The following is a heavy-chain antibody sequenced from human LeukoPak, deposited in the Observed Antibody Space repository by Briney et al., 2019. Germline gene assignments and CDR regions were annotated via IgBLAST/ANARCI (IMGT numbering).Heavy chain of an antibody. CDR2: ISGFNT. CDR3: AKDVCTSPRCLLYFDS. J-gene: IGHJ4*02. Sequence: GGPLRLSCTPSGFAFSNYAMNWVRQAPGKGPEWVSGISGFNTYYADSVKGRFTIFRDNSKNVLYLQMDRLRAEDTAVYSCAKDVCTSPRCLLYFDSWGQGTLVTVSS. CDR1: GFAFSNYA. D-gene: IGHD2-8*01. V-gene: IGHV3-23*01.